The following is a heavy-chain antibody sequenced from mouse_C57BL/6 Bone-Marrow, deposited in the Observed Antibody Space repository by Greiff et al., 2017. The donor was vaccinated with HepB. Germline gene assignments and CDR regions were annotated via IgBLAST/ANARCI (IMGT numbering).Heavy chain of an antibody. J-gene: IGHJ2*01. CDR2: IDPETGGT. CDR1: GYTFTDYE. D-gene: IGHD3-2*02. Sequence: VQLVESGAELVRPGASVTLSCKASGYTFTDYEMHWVKQTPVHGLEWIGAIDPETGGTAYNQKFKGKAILTADKSSSTAYMELRSLTSEDSAVYYCTRLRAAQALFDYWGQGTTLTVSS. CDR3: TRLRAAQALFDY. V-gene: IGHV1-15*01.